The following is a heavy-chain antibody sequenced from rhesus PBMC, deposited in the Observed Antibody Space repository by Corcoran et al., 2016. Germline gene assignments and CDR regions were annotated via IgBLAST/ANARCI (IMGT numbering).Heavy chain of an antibody. CDR1: GFTFSDYY. V-gene: IGHV3S16*01. J-gene: IGHJ4*01. D-gene: IGHD2-15*01. Sequence: EVQLVESGGGLVQPGGSLRLSCAASGFTFSDYYMSWVRQAPGKGLEWFSSISSASSYIYEADSVKGRLTISRDNAKNSLSLQMKSLKTEDTAVDYCAREGEYCSSTYCSSSYYFDYWGQGVLVTVSS. CDR3: AREGEYCSSTYCSSSYYFDY. CDR2: ISSASSYI.